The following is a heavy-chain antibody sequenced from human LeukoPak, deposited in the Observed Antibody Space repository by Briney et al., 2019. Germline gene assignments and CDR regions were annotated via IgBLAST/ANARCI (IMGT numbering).Heavy chain of an antibody. CDR2: INTDGSST. V-gene: IGHV3-74*01. J-gene: IGHJ6*03. D-gene: IGHD6-13*01. CDR1: GFTFGSYW. Sequence: PGGSLRLSCAASGFTFGSYWMHWVRQAPGKGLVWVSRINTDGSSTSYADSVKGRFTISRDNAKNTLYLQMNSLRAEDTAVYYCASAVYSSSWYMQYYYYYVDVWGKGTTVTVSS. CDR3: ASAVYSSSWYMQYYYYYVDV.